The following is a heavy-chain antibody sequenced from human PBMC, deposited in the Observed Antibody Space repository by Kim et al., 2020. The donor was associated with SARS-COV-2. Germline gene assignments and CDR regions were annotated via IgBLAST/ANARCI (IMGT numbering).Heavy chain of an antibody. D-gene: IGHD6-13*01. V-gene: IGHV3-13*05. CDR3: AREGQHDAFDI. Sequence: GGSLRLSRAASGFTFRSYDMHWFRQVPGKGLEWVSVITTAGDPYYLDSVKGRFTISRENAKNSLYLQMNSLRAGDTAVYYCAREGQHDAFDIWGQGTMVTVSS. J-gene: IGHJ3*02. CDR2: ITTAGDP. CDR1: GFTFRSYD.